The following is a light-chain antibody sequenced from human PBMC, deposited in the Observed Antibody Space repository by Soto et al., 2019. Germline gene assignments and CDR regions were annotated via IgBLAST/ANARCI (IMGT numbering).Light chain of an antibody. CDR2: GAS. CDR3: QQYNNWPRT. CDR1: QSVSSN. V-gene: IGKV3-15*01. Sequence: EIVMTQSPATLSVSPGERATLSCRASQSVSSNLAWYQQKPGQAPRLLIYGASTRAAGIPARFSGSGCGTETTLTISSLPSEDFAVYYYQQYNNWPRTFGQGTKVEIK. J-gene: IGKJ1*01.